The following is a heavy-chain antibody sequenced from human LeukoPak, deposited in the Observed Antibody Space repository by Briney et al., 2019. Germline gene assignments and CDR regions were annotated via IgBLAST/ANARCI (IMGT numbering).Heavy chain of an antibody. J-gene: IGHJ4*02. V-gene: IGHV3-48*01. D-gene: IGHD3-3*01. CDR2: ISSSSSTI. CDR3: ARVTMHADPLHVLRFLEPPRAFDY. Sequence: PGGSLRLSCAASGFTFSSYSMNWVRQAPGKGLEWVSYISSSSSTIYYADSVKGRFTISRDNAKNSLYLQMNSLRAEDTAVYYCARVTMHADPLHVLRFLEPPRAFDYWGQGTLVTVSS. CDR1: GFTFSSYS.